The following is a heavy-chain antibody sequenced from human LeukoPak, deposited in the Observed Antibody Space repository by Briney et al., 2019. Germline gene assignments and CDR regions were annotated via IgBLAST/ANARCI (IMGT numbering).Heavy chain of an antibody. CDR2: MYYRGNT. D-gene: IGHD3-22*01. J-gene: IGHJ4*02. CDR3: ARHPHYYFDNSAR. Sequence: SETLSLTCTVSGDSVRTSNSYWGWIRQPPGKGLEWIVSMYYRGNTYYNPSLKSRVTISVDTSKRQLSLRLSSVTAADTAVYYCARHPHYYFDNSARWGQGTLVTVSS. CDR1: GDSVRTSNSY. V-gene: IGHV4-39*01.